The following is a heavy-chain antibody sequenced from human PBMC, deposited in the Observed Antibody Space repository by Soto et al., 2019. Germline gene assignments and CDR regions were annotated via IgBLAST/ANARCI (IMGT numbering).Heavy chain of an antibody. Sequence: GESLKISCAASGFTFSSFAMSWVRQAPGEGLEWVSTINKSGGSTYYADSVKGRFTISRDNSKNMLFLQINGLRAEDTAVYYCAKDPPTTGSTFDYWGRGTLVTVSS. CDR1: GFTFSSFA. CDR3: AKDPPTTGSTFDY. D-gene: IGHD1-1*01. J-gene: IGHJ4*02. CDR2: INKSGGST. V-gene: IGHV3-23*01.